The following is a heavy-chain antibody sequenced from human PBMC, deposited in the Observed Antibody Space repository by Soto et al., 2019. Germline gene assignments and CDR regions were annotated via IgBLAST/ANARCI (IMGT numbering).Heavy chain of an antibody. D-gene: IGHD4-17*01. V-gene: IGHV1-8*01. CDR2: MNPNSGNT. CDR3: ARWDYGVYARFDY. CDR1: GYTFTSHD. J-gene: IGHJ4*02. Sequence: QVQLVQSGTEVKKPGASVKVSCKASGYTFTSHDINWVRQATGQGLEWMGWMNPNSGNTGYAQKFQGRVTMTRNTSIRTAYMELSSLRSEDTAVYYCARWDYGVYARFDYWGQGTLVTVSS.